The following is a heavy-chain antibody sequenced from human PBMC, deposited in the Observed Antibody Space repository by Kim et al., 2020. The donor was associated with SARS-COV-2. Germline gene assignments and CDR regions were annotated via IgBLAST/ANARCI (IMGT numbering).Heavy chain of an antibody. D-gene: IGHD3-16*01. Sequence: YEQKVQGRVTMTRGTSISTAYMELSRLRSDDTAVYYCARDYGLGGNSNQGWGQGTLVTVSS. J-gene: IGHJ4*02. CDR3: ARDYGLGGNSNQG. V-gene: IGHV1-2*02.